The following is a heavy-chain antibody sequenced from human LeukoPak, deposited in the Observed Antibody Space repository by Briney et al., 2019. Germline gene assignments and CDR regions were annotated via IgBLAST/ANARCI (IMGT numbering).Heavy chain of an antibody. D-gene: IGHD3-10*01. J-gene: IGHJ6*02. V-gene: IGHV4-34*01. CDR3: ARGPERYYYGSGSYYLDGDV. Sequence: PSETLSLTCAVYGGSFSGYYWSWTRQPPGKGLEWIGEINHSGSTNYNPSLKSRVTISVDTSKNQFSLKLSSVTAADTAVYYCARGPERYYYGSGSYYLDGDVWGQGTTVTVSS. CDR1: GGSFSGYY. CDR2: INHSGST.